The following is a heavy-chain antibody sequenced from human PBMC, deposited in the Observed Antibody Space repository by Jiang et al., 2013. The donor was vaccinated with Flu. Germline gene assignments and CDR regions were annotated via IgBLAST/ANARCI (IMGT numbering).Heavy chain of an antibody. V-gene: IGHV4-4*02. CDR3: ATRYGDYAPYYFDY. CDR2: IFHTGST. D-gene: IGHD4-17*01. Sequence: GSGLVKPSGTLSLTCDVSGASISSDNWWSWVRQPPGKGLEWIGEIFHTGSTNYNATLKSRVTISLDKSKNRFSLNLNSVTAADTAVYYCATRYGDYAPYYFDYWGQGTLVTVSS. J-gene: IGHJ4*02. CDR1: GASISSDNW.